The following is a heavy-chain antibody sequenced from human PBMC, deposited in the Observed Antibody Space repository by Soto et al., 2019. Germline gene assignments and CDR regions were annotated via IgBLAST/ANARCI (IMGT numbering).Heavy chain of an antibody. V-gene: IGHV1-69*01. CDR3: ARDSKPYSSSWGYYYYGMDV. CDR1: GGTFSSYA. J-gene: IGHJ6*02. Sequence: QVQLVQSGAEVKKPGSSVKVSCKASGGTFSSYAISWVRQAPGQGLEWMGGLIPIFGTANYAQKFQGRVTITADESTSTAYMELSSLRSEDTAVYYCARDSKPYSSSWGYYYYGMDVWGQGTTVTVSS. D-gene: IGHD6-13*01. CDR2: LIPIFGTA.